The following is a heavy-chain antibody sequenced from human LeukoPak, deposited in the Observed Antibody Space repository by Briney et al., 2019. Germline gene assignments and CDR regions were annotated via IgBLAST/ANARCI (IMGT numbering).Heavy chain of an antibody. CDR1: GYTFTSYG. V-gene: IGHV1-18*01. Sequence: ASVKVSFKASGYTFTSYGISWVRQAPGQGLEWMGWISAYNGNTNYAQKLQGRVTMTRDTSTSTVYMELSSLRSEDTAVHYCAREREYDSSGYSFDYWGQGTLVTVSS. CDR2: ISAYNGNT. D-gene: IGHD3-22*01. J-gene: IGHJ4*02. CDR3: AREREYDSSGYSFDY.